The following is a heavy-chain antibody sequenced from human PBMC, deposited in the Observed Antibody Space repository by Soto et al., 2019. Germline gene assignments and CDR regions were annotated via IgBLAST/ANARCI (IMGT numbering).Heavy chain of an antibody. Sequence: GGSLRLSCAASGFTFSSYSMNWVRQAPGKGLEWVSSISSSSSYIYYADSVKGRFTISRDDAKHSLYLQMNSRRAEDTAVYYWAGDDVLERLQVLTYGMDVGRQGTTVIVSS. D-gene: IGHD3-3*01. V-gene: IGHV3-21*01. J-gene: IGHJ6*01. CDR3: AGDDVLERLQVLTYGMDV. CDR1: GFTFSSYS. CDR2: ISSSSSYI.